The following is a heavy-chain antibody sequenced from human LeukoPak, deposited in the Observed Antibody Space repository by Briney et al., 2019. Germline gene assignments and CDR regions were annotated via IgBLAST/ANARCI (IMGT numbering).Heavy chain of an antibody. Sequence: KPSETLSLTCTVSGGSISSYYWSWIRQPPGKGLEWIGYIYYSGSTNYNPSLKSRVTISGDTSKNQFSLKLSSVTAADTAVYYCARFIAAAGPQYYYYYMDVWGKGTTVTISS. V-gene: IGHV4-59*01. CDR1: GGSISSYY. D-gene: IGHD6-13*01. CDR3: ARFIAAAGPQYYYYYMDV. J-gene: IGHJ6*03. CDR2: IYYSGST.